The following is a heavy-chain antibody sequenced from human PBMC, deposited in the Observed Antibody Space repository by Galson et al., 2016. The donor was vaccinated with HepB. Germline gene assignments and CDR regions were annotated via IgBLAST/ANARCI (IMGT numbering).Heavy chain of an antibody. Sequence: SLRLSCAASGVTVSSNYMTWVRQTPGMGLEWVSVIYASGDKYYTDSVKGRFTISRDNSKNTLYLQMNNLRAEDTAVYYCARSGYNSGYLDSWGQGTQVTVSS. CDR2: IYASGDK. V-gene: IGHV3-53*01. CDR3: ARSGYNSGYLDS. J-gene: IGHJ4*02. CDR1: GVTVSSNY. D-gene: IGHD5-18*01.